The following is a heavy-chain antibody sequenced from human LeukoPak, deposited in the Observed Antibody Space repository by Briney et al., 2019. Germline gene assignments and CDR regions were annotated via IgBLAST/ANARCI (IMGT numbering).Heavy chain of an antibody. CDR2: ISSSSSYI. D-gene: IGHD6-13*01. CDR1: GFTFSSYS. Sequence: GGPLRLSCAASGFTFSSYSMNWVRQAPGKGLEWVSSISSSSSYIYYADSVKGRFTISRDNAKNSLYLQMNSLRAEDTAVYYCAREGSSSWSKWFDPWGQGTLVTVSS. V-gene: IGHV3-21*01. CDR3: AREGSSSWSKWFDP. J-gene: IGHJ5*02.